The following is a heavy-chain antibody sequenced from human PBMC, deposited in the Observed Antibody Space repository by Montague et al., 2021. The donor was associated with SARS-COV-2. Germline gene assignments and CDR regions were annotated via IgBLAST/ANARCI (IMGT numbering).Heavy chain of an antibody. CDR1: GGSISSCSYS. J-gene: IGHJ3*02. V-gene: IGHV4-61*02. CDR2: IYTSGST. Sequence: TLSLTCTVSGGSISSCSYSWSWIRQPAGKGLEWIGRIYTSGSTNYNPSLKSRVTISVDTSKNQLSLKLSSVTAADTAVYYCAVASAGYGSSGYYADRSAFDIWGQGTMVTVSS. D-gene: IGHD3-22*01. CDR3: AVASAGYGSSGYYADRSAFDI.